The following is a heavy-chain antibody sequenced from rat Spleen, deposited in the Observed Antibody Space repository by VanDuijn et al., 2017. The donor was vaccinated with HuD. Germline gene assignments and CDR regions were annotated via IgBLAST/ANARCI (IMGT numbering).Heavy chain of an antibody. V-gene: IGHV3-3*01. J-gene: IGHJ2*01. D-gene: IGHD1-5*01. CDR1: GYSITSNY. Sequence: EVQLQESGPGLVKPSQSLSLTCSVTGYSITSNYWGWIRKFPGNKLEWMGYINSAGSTNYNPSLKSRISITRDTSKNQFFLQVNSVTTEDRATYYCARVPTYRYNYVGYFDYWGQGVMVTVSS. CDR2: INSAGST. CDR3: ARVPTYRYNYVGYFDY.